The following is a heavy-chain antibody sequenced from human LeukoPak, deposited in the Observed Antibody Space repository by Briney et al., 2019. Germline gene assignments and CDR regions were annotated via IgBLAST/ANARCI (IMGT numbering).Heavy chain of an antibody. J-gene: IGHJ4*02. Sequence: SQTLSLTCAISGDSVPSNSAAWNWIRHSPSRGLEWLGRTYYRSQWYNDYAGSVKGRLTINPDTSKNQFSLQLNSVIPEDTAVYYCARTYYDILTGYNPYFDYWGQGILVTVSS. D-gene: IGHD3-9*01. CDR2: TYYRSQWYN. V-gene: IGHV6-1*01. CDR3: ARTYYDILTGYNPYFDY. CDR1: GDSVPSNSAA.